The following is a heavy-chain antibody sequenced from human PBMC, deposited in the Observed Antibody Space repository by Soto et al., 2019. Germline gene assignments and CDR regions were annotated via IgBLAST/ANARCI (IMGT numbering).Heavy chain of an antibody. CDR3: ARALPAAFSLMDV. CDR2: IYYSGST. J-gene: IGHJ6*03. CDR1: GGSISSGGYY. D-gene: IGHD2-2*01. Sequence: SETLSLTCTVSGGSISSGGYYWSWIRQHPGKGLEWIGYIYYSGSTYYNPSLKSRVTISVDTSKNQFSLKLSSVTAADTAVYYCARALPAAFSLMDVWGKGTTVTVSS. V-gene: IGHV4-31*03.